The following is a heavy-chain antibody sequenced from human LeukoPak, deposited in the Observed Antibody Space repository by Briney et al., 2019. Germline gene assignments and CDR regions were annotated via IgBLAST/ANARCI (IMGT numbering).Heavy chain of an antibody. CDR1: EFTFSNYA. V-gene: IGHV3-23*01. D-gene: IGHD3-9*01. CDR3: AKWGDYDVLTGYYVPDY. Sequence: PGGSLRLSCAASEFTFSNYAMSWVHQAPGKGLEWVSAILGSGGSTYYADSVKGRFTVSRDNSKSTLYLQMNSLRAEDTALYYCAKWGDYDVLTGYYVPDYWGQGTLVTVSS. CDR2: ILGSGGST. J-gene: IGHJ4*02.